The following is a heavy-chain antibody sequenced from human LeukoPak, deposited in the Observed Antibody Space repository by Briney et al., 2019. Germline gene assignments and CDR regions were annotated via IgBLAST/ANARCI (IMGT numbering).Heavy chain of an antibody. CDR2: IYYSGST. D-gene: IGHD3-22*01. Sequence: PSETLSLTCTVSGGSISSYYWSWIRQPPGKGLEWIGYIYYSGSTNYNPSLKSRVTISVDTSKNQFSLKLSSVTAADTAVYYCARDYYDSSGYWHDAFDIWGQGTMVTVSS. CDR3: ARDYYDSSGYWHDAFDI. CDR1: GGSISSYY. J-gene: IGHJ3*02. V-gene: IGHV4-59*01.